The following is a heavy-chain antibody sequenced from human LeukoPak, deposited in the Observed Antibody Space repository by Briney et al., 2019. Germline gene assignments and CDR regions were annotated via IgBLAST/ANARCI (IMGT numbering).Heavy chain of an antibody. V-gene: IGHV3-21*01. Sequence: GESLTLSCVTSGFTFSAYAMNWVRQAPGKGLEWVSSINGGSTYIYYADSVKGRFTISRDNSKNTLYLQMNSLRAEDTAVYYCAKSYSSGWYDIDYWGQGTLVTVSS. J-gene: IGHJ4*02. D-gene: IGHD6-19*01. CDR2: INGGSTYI. CDR1: GFTFSAYA. CDR3: AKSYSSGWYDIDY.